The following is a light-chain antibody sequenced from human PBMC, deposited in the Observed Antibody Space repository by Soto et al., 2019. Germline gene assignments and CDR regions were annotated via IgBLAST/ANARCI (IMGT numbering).Light chain of an antibody. Sequence: QSALTQPASVSGSPGQSITISCTGTSSDVGAYNYVSWYQLHPGKAPKLMIYDVSNRPSGVPNRFSGSKSGNTASLTISGLQAEDEAEYYCSSYTTGSTLVYVFGIGTKLTVL. CDR1: SSDVGAYNY. J-gene: IGLJ1*01. CDR2: DVS. V-gene: IGLV2-14*03. CDR3: SSYTTGSTLVYV.